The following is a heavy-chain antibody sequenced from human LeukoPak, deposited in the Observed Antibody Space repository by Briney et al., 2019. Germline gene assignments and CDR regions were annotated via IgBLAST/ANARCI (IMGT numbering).Heavy chain of an antibody. V-gene: IGHV3-21*01. CDR3: ARDVRGSVNFDY. D-gene: IGHD3-10*01. Sequence: GGSLRLSCAASGFTFSSYSMNWVRQAPGRGLGWVSSISSSSSYIYYADSVKGRFTISRDNAKNSLYLQMNSLRAEDTAVYYCARDVRGSVNFDYWGQGTLVTVSS. CDR2: ISSSSSYI. CDR1: GFTFSSYS. J-gene: IGHJ4*02.